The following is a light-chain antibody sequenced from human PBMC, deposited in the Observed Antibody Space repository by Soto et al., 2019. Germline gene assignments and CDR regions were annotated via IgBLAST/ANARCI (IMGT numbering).Light chain of an antibody. V-gene: IGLV1-47*01. CDR1: SSNIGNNH. CDR2: RND. CDR3: AAWDDSLSGRVV. Sequence: QLVLTQPPSTSETPGQRVTIPCSGSSSNIGNNHVYWYKQVPGMAPKLLIFRNDQRPSGVSDRFSGSKSGTSASLAISGLQSEDEGDYYCAAWDDSLSGRVVFGGGTKLTVL. J-gene: IGLJ2*01.